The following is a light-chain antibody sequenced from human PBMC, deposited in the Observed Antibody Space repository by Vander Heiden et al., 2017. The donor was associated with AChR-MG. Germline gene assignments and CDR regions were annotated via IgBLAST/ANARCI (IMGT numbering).Light chain of an antibody. CDR1: ADINVY. Sequence: ELVLTQSPATLSLAPGERATLSCRASADINVYLAWYQQKPGQAPRVLIYDASSRATGTPARFSGSGSGTDFTLTISSLEPEDFAFYYCQHRNDWLPWTFGQGTKVEVK. CDR2: DAS. J-gene: IGKJ1*01. V-gene: IGKV3-11*01. CDR3: QHRNDWLPWT.